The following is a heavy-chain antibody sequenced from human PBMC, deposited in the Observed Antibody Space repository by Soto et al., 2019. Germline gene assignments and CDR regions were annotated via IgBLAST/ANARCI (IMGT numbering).Heavy chain of an antibody. Sequence: GASVKVSCKASGFTFTSSAVQWVRQARGQRLEWIGWIVVGSGNTNYAQKFQERVTITRDMSTSTAYMELSSLRSEDTAVYYCARGVGCSSTSCYASFGMDVWGQGTTVTVSS. CDR2: IVVGSGNT. D-gene: IGHD2-2*01. J-gene: IGHJ6*02. CDR3: ARGVGCSSTSCYASFGMDV. V-gene: IGHV1-58*01. CDR1: GFTFTSSA.